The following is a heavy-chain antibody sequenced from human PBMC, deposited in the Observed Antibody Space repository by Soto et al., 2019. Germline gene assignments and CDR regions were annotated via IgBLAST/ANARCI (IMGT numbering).Heavy chain of an antibody. Sequence: GGSLRLSCAASGFTFSSYAMCWVRQAPGKGLEWVSAISGRGVSNKSYADSGKGRFTISRDNSKNTLYLQMNSLRAEDTAVYDCARDARWIGYFDYWGQGTLVTVSS. D-gene: IGHD5-12*01. CDR3: ARDARWIGYFDY. J-gene: IGHJ4*02. CDR1: GFTFSSYA. CDR2: ISGRGVSNK. V-gene: IGHV3-23*01.